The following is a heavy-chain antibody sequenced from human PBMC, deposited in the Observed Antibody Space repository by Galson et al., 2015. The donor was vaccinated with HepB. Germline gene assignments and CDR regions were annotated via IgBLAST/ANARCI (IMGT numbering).Heavy chain of an antibody. CDR2: IKQDGSEK. J-gene: IGHJ4*02. D-gene: IGHD1-26*01. V-gene: IGHV3-7*03. CDR3: AKDTGGVGATATFDY. CDR1: GFTFTTYW. Sequence: SLRLSCAASGFTFTTYWMSWVRQAPGKGLEWVAYIKQDGSEKNYVDSVKGRFTISRDNAKNSLYLQMNSLRAEDTAFYYCAKDTGGVGATATFDYWGQGTLVTVSS.